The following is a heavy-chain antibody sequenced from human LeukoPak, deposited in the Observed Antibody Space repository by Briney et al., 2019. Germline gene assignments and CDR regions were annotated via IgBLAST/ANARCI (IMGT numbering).Heavy chain of an antibody. CDR2: IHYSGNT. CDR3: ARLSAQQLVPGQTYYYHSMDV. CDR1: GFTFSTYS. Sequence: GSLRLSCAASGFTFSTYSMSWIRQPPGKGLEWIGFIHYSGNTNYNPSLRSRVTLSVDTSKSQFSLKLTSVTAADTALYYCARLSAQQLVPGQTYYYHSMDVWGQGTTVTVSS. V-gene: IGHV4-59*01. D-gene: IGHD6-13*01. J-gene: IGHJ6*02.